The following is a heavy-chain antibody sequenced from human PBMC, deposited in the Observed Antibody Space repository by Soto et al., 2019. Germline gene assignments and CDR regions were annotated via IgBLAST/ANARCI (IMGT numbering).Heavy chain of an antibody. CDR2: IYYSGRT. Sequence: SETLSLTCTVSGGSISSGDYYWSWIRQPPGKGLEWIGYIYYSGRTNYNPSLKSRVTISVDTSKNQFSLKLSSVTAADTAVYYCARVDTAMVTASYWGQGTLVTVSS. J-gene: IGHJ4*02. V-gene: IGHV4-61*08. CDR3: ARVDTAMVTASY. CDR1: GGSISSGDYY. D-gene: IGHD5-18*01.